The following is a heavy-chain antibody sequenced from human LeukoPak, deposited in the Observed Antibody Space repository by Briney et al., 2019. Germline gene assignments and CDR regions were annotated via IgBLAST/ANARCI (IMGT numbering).Heavy chain of an antibody. Sequence: GSSVKVSCKASGGTFSNYAFSWVRQAPGQGLEWMGRIIPNVEIADYAQKFQGRVTITADKSTSTTYMELSSLRSEDTAVYYCAGDSIVVPDGMGYYENSGYLFEYWGQGTLVTVSS. V-gene: IGHV1-69*04. J-gene: IGHJ4*02. CDR2: IIPNVEIA. CDR3: AGDSIVVPDGMGYYENSGYLFEY. CDR1: GGTFSNYA. D-gene: IGHD3-22*01.